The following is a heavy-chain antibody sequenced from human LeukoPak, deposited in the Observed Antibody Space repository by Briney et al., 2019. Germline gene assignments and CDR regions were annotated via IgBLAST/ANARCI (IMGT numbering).Heavy chain of an antibody. Sequence: HRASVKVSCKASGGTFSSYAISWVRQAPGQGLEWMGGIIPIFGTANYAQKFQGRVTITADESTSTAYMELSSLRSEDTAVYYCARKWYSSSADDAFDIWGQGTMDTVSS. J-gene: IGHJ3*02. CDR2: IIPIFGTA. V-gene: IGHV1-69*13. CDR1: GGTFSSYA. CDR3: ARKWYSSSADDAFDI. D-gene: IGHD6-6*01.